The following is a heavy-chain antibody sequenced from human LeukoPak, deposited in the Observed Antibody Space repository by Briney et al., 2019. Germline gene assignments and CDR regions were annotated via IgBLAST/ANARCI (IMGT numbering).Heavy chain of an antibody. V-gene: IGHV3-21*01. Sequence: PGGSLRLSCAVSGFTFSSYSMHWVRQAPGKGLEWVSCVNTDGRYIFYLDSVKGRFTISRDDAKNSLYLQMNSLRAEDTALYYCARGDDFWGERNAFDIWGQGTMVTVSS. CDR1: GFTFSSYS. D-gene: IGHD3-3*01. CDR2: VNTDGRYI. CDR3: ARGDDFWGERNAFDI. J-gene: IGHJ3*02.